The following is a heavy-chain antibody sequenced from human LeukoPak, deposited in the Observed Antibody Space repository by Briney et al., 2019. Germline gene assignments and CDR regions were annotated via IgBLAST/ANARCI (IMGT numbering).Heavy chain of an antibody. V-gene: IGHV4-59*08. CDR1: GGSISSYY. Sequence: SETLSLTCTVSGGSISSYYWSWIRQPPGKGLEWIGYIYYSGSTNYNPSLKSRVTISVDTSKNQFSLKLSSVTAADTAVYYCARHGFDSSSWTRRIFDYWGQGTLVTVSS. D-gene: IGHD6-13*01. CDR2: IYYSGST. CDR3: ARHGFDSSSWTRRIFDY. J-gene: IGHJ4*02.